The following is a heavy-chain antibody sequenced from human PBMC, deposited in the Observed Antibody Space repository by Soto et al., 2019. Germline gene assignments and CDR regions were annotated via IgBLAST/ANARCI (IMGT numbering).Heavy chain of an antibody. Sequence: SETLSLTCAVYGGSFSGYYWSWIRQPPGKGLEWIGEINHSGSTNYNPSLKSRLSFSLDTSKNHFSLNLSSVSVADTAVYYCARGGITMAWNYYYYGMDVWGQGTTVTVS. J-gene: IGHJ6*02. CDR1: GGSFSGYY. CDR3: ARGGITMAWNYYYYGMDV. V-gene: IGHV4-34*01. D-gene: IGHD3-10*01. CDR2: INHSGST.